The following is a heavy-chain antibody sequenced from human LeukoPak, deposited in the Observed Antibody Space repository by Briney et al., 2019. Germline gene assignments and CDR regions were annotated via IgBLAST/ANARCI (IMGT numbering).Heavy chain of an antibody. V-gene: IGHV4-31*03. CDR1: GGSISSGGYY. Sequence: SETLSLTCTVSGGSISSGGYYWSWIRQHPGKGLEWIGYIYYSGSTYYNPSLKSRVTISVDTSKNQFFLKLSSVTAADTAVYYCARGAHDYGDYELLLFDYWGQGTLVTVSS. J-gene: IGHJ4*02. D-gene: IGHD4-17*01. CDR2: IYYSGST. CDR3: ARGAHDYGDYELLLFDY.